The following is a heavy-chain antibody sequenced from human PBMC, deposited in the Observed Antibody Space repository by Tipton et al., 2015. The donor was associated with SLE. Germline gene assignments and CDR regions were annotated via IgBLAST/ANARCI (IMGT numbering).Heavy chain of an antibody. D-gene: IGHD2-15*01. V-gene: IGHV3-9*02. CDR3: AKDADCSGGSCSSPSAYGMGV. CDR1: GFTSDPYA. CDR2: ILWKIGSI. Sequence: RSLRLSCAASGFTSDPYAMHWVRQVPGKGLEWVSGILWKIGSIGYADSVKGRFTISRDNAKNSLYLQMNSLRAEDTALYYCAKDADCSGGSCSSPSAYGMGVWGQGTTVTVSS. J-gene: IGHJ6*02.